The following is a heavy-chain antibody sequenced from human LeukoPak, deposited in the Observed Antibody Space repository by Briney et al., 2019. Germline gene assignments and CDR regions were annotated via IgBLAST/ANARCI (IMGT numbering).Heavy chain of an antibody. V-gene: IGHV3-33*01. Sequence: GGSLRLSCAASGFTFSSYGTHWVRQAPGKGLEWVAVIWYDGSNKYYADSVKGRFTISRDNSKNTLYLQMNFLRAEDTALYYCAICGYTYGTNPFDYWGQGTLVTVSS. D-gene: IGHD5-18*01. CDR1: GFTFSSYG. CDR2: IWYDGSNK. CDR3: AICGYTYGTNPFDY. J-gene: IGHJ4*02.